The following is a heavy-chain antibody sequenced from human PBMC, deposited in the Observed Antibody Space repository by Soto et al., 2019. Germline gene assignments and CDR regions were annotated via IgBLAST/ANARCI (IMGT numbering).Heavy chain of an antibody. J-gene: IGHJ4*02. CDR1: GFTFNHYA. Sequence: VQLLDSGGGLVQPGGSLRLSCAASGFTFNHYAMTWVRQAPGKGLEWVSAIDGSGDSRYYADCVKGRSTISRDNSKNTLYLQMNSLRAEDTAVYYCAKVGRGMTTVTTVDYWGQGTLVTVSS. CDR3: AKVGRGMTTVTTVDY. D-gene: IGHD4-17*01. V-gene: IGHV3-23*01. CDR2: IDGSGDSR.